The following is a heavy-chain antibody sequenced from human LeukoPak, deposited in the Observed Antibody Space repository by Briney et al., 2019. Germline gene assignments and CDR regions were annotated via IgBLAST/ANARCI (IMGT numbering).Heavy chain of an antibody. CDR2: IYYSGST. CDR3: ARHKISSVVVISPYFDY. J-gene: IGHJ4*02. V-gene: IGHV4-59*01. D-gene: IGHD3-22*01. Sequence: SETLSLTCTVSGGSIRSYYWSWIRQPPGKGLEWIGYIYYSGSTNYNPSLKSRVTISVDTSKNQFSLKLSSVTAADTAVYYCARHKISSVVVISPYFDYWGQGTLVTVSS. CDR1: GGSIRSYY.